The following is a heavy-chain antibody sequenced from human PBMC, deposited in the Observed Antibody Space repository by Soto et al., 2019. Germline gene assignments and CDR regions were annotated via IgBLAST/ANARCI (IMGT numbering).Heavy chain of an antibody. Sequence: QVQLVQSGAEVKKPGASVKVSCKASGYTFTGYYIHWLRQAPRQGLEWMAWINPNSGDTKYAQKFQGRVTMTRDTSTAFMELTRLGSDDTAVYYCAREQKGAGIFYFGMDVWGQGTTVTVSS. CDR3: AREQKGAGIFYFGMDV. CDR2: INPNSGDT. D-gene: IGHD3-16*01. CDR1: GYTFTGYY. J-gene: IGHJ6*02. V-gene: IGHV1-2*02.